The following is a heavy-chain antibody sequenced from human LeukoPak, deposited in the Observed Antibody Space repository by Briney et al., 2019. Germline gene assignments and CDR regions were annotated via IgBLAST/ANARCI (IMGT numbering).Heavy chain of an antibody. D-gene: IGHD5-24*01. CDR3: AKELEDGAGLDY. V-gene: IGHV3-30*18. Sequence: GGSLRLSCAASGFTFSSYGMHWVRQAPGKGLEWGAVISYDGSNKYYADSVKGRFTISRDNSKNTLYLQMNSLRAEDTAVYYCAKELEDGAGLDYWGQGTLVTVSS. CDR2: ISYDGSNK. J-gene: IGHJ4*02. CDR1: GFTFSSYG.